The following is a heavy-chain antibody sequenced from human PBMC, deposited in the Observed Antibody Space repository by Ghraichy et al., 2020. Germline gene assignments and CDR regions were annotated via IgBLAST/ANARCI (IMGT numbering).Heavy chain of an antibody. D-gene: IGHD3-22*01. J-gene: IGHJ4*02. V-gene: IGHV4-61*08. CDR3: ARTRTYYTEFDY. CDR1: GGSVSSGDYY. CDR2: IYYSGNT. Sequence: SETLSLTCTVSGGSVSSGDYYWSWIRQPPGKGLEWIGYIYYSGNTNYNPSLKSRVTISMDTSKSQFSLKLRSVTAADTAVYYCARTRTYYTEFDYWGQGTLVTVSS.